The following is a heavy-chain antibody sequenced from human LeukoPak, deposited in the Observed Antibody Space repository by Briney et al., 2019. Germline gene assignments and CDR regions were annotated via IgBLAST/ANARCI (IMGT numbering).Heavy chain of an antibody. J-gene: IGHJ4*02. CDR1: GFTFSDYY. D-gene: IGHD1-26*01. CDR2: IKQDGSEK. Sequence: GGSLRLSCAASGFTFSDYYMSWIRQAPGKGLEWVANIKQDGSEKYYVDSVKGRFTISRDNAKNSLYLQMNSLRAEDTAVYYCARVGDDIVGATQVDYWGQGTLVTVSS. CDR3: ARVGDDIVGATQVDY. V-gene: IGHV3-7*01.